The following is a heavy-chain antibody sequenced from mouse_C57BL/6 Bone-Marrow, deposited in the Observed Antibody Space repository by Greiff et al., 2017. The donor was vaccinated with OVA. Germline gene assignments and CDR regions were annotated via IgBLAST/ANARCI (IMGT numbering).Heavy chain of an antibody. D-gene: IGHD1-1*01. Sequence: EVKLMESGEGLVKPGGSLKLSCAASGFTFSSYAMSWVRQTPEKRLEWVAYISSGGDYIYYADTVKGRFTISRDNARNTLYLQMSSLKSEDTAMYYCTRDLSYYYGRSYGGIYYAMDYWGQGTSVTVSS. CDR3: TRDLSYYYGRSYGGIYYAMDY. CDR1: GFTFSSYA. CDR2: ISSGGDYI. V-gene: IGHV5-9-1*02. J-gene: IGHJ4*01.